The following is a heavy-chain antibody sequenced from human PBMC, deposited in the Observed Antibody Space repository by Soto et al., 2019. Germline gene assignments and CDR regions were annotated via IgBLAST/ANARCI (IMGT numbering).Heavy chain of an antibody. CDR2: ISGSGSST. CDR3: AKMSDLWSGSQTFHFDY. Sequence: EVQLLESGGGLVQPGGSLRLSCAASGFTFSSYAMSWVRQAPGKGLEWVSGISGSGSSTYYADSVKGQFTISRDNSKKTLYVQMNSLRDKAKAVYYCAKMSDLWSGSQTFHFDYWGQGTLVTVSS. V-gene: IGHV3-23*01. CDR1: GFTFSSYA. J-gene: IGHJ4*02. D-gene: IGHD3-3*01.